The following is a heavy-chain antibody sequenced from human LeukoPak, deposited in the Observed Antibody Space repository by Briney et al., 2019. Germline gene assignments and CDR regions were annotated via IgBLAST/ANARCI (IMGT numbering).Heavy chain of an antibody. Sequence: GASLRLSCAASGFTFSSYAMSWVRQAPGKGLEWVSAISGSGGSTYYADSVKGRFTISRDNSKNTLYLQMNSLRAEDTAVYYCAKVADTNYDYVWGINFDYWGQGTLVTVSS. CDR1: GFTFSSYA. V-gene: IGHV3-23*01. J-gene: IGHJ4*02. D-gene: IGHD3-16*01. CDR2: ISGSGGST. CDR3: AKVADTNYDYVWGINFDY.